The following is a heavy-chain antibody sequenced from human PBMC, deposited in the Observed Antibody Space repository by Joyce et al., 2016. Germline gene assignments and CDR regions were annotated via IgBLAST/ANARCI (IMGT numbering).Heavy chain of an antibody. Sequence: QVQLVESGGGVVQPGRSLRLSCAASGYTFSSYAMHWVRQAPGKGLEWVAVVSFDGINTYYADSVKGRFTISRDNSKNTLFLQMNSLRAEDTAVYYCVRPRGQYLVLGVDHWGQGTLVTVSS. CDR2: VSFDGINT. CDR1: GYTFSSYA. J-gene: IGHJ4*02. CDR3: VRPRGQYLVLGVDH. V-gene: IGHV3-30-3*01. D-gene: IGHD3-10*01.